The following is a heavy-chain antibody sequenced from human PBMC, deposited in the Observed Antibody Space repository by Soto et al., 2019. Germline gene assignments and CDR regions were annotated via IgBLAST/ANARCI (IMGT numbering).Heavy chain of an antibody. Sequence: GASVKVSCTASGYTFTSYYMHWVRQAPGQGLEWMGIINPSGGSTSYAQKFQGRVTMTRDTSTSTVYMELSSLRSEDTAVYYCARTQAGGCYDSSGYYPWGQGTLVTVSS. CDR1: GYTFTSYY. CDR2: INPSGGST. V-gene: IGHV1-46*01. CDR3: ARTQAGGCYDSSGYYP. D-gene: IGHD3-22*01. J-gene: IGHJ5*02.